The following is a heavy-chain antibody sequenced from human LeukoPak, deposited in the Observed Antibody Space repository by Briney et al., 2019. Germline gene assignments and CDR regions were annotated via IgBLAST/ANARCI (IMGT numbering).Heavy chain of an antibody. D-gene: IGHD3-3*01. CDR2: INVANGNT. J-gene: IGHJ4*02. V-gene: IGHV1-3*01. CDR3: ARDSFAYYDFWSGYLTEYYFDY. CDR1: GYIFTSYA. Sequence: ASVKVSCKASGYIFTSYAIHWVRQAPGQRLEWMGWINVANGNTKYSQKFQGRVTITRDTSASTAYMELSSLRSEDTAVYYCARDSFAYYDFWSGYLTEYYFDYWGQGTLVTVSS.